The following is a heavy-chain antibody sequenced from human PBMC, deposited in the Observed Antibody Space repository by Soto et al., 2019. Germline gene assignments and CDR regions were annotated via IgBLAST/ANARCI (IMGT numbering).Heavy chain of an antibody. CDR2: ISGGGGDA. CDR1: GFTFSSYA. D-gene: IGHD1-1*01. CDR3: TKGTSSRHYYMDV. Sequence: GGSLRLSCAASGFTFSSYAQNWVRQAPGKGLEWVSSISGGGGDANYADSVKGRFTISRDDSKNTLSLQMNSLRADDTAVYYWTKGTSSRHYYMDVWGRGTTVTVSS. V-gene: IGHV3-23*01. J-gene: IGHJ6*03.